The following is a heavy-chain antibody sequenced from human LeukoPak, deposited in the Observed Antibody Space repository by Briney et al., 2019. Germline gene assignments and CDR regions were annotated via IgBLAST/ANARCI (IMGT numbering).Heavy chain of an antibody. V-gene: IGHV3-7*01. Sequence: GSLRLSCAASGFTFSSYWMSWVRQAPGKGLEWVANIKQDGSEKYYVDSVKGRFTISRDNAKNSLYLQMNSLRAEDTAVYYCARDIDPLYSYFDYWGQGTLVTVSS. CDR2: IKQDGSEK. J-gene: IGHJ4*02. CDR1: GFTFSSYW. CDR3: ARDIDPLYSYFDY. D-gene: IGHD3-16*02.